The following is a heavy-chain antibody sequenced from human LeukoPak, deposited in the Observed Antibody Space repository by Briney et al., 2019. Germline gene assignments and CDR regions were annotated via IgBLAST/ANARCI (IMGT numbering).Heavy chain of an antibody. J-gene: IGHJ4*02. CDR2: IKQGGGEK. D-gene: IGHD3-10*01. CDR1: GFTFSSYW. CDR3: ARDGGVWFGEFSYFDY. Sequence: GGSLRLSCAASGFTFSSYWMSWVRQAPGKGLEWVAHIKQGGGEKYYVDSVKGRFTISRDNAKNSLYLQMNSLRAEDTAVYYCARDGGVWFGEFSYFDYWGQGTLVTVSS. V-gene: IGHV3-7*01.